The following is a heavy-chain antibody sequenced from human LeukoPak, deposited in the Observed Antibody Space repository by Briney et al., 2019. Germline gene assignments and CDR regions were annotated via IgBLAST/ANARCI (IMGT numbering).Heavy chain of an antibody. J-gene: IGHJ4*02. Sequence: ASETLSLTCAVYGGSFSGYYWSWIRQPPGKGLEWIGEIDHSGSTNYNPSLKSRVTISVDTSKNQFSLKLSSVTAADTAVYYCARQQPELDYWGQGTLVTVSS. CDR2: IDHSGST. CDR1: GGSFSGYY. CDR3: ARQQPELDY. D-gene: IGHD6-13*01. V-gene: IGHV4-34*01.